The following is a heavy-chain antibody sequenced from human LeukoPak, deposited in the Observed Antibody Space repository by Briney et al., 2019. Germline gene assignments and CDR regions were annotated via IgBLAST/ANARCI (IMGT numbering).Heavy chain of an antibody. CDR1: GFTFSTYA. V-gene: IGHV3-30*18. Sequence: GRSLRLSCQASGFTFSTYAMHWVRQAPGKGLEWVALISHDGSGKNYADSVKGRFTISRDNSNSTLYLQMGSLRGDDAAVYYCAKAVGSISWSFDYWGQGTLVTVSS. J-gene: IGHJ4*02. CDR3: AKAVGSISWSFDY. D-gene: IGHD6-13*01. CDR2: ISHDGSGK.